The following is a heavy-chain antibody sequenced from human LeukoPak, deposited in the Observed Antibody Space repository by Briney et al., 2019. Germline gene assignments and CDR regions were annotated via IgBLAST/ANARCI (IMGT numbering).Heavy chain of an antibody. D-gene: IGHD6-13*01. V-gene: IGHV4-59*01. CDR1: GGSISSYY. Sequence: SETLSLTCTVSGGSISSYYWSWIRQPPGKGLEWIGYIYYSGSTNYNPSLKSRVTISVDTSKNQFSLKLSSVTAADTAVYYCARSSSLGFDPWGQGTLVTVSS. J-gene: IGHJ5*02. CDR3: ARSSSLGFDP. CDR2: IYYSGST.